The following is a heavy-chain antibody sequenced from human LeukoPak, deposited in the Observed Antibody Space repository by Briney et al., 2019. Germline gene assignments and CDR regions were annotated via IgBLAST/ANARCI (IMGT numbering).Heavy chain of an antibody. CDR2: ISTSSSYI. CDR1: GFTFSSYS. V-gene: IGHV3-21*01. CDR3: ARDPDPIVGVSFDY. J-gene: IGHJ4*02. Sequence: PGGSLRLSCAASGFTFSSYSMNWVRRAPGKGLEWVSSISTSSSYIYYADSVKGRFTISRDNAKNSLYLQMNSLGVEDTAVYYCARDPDPIVGVSFDYWGQGTLVTVSS. D-gene: IGHD1-26*01.